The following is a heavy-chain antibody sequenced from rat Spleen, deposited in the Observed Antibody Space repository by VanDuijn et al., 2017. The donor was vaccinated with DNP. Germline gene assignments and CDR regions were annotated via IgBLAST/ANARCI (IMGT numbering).Heavy chain of an antibody. D-gene: IGHD1-2*01. J-gene: IGHJ2*01. Sequence: EVQLVESGGGLVQPGRSLKLSCAASGFTFSDYNMAWVRQGPKRGLEWVATINFDGTKTDYRDSVKGRFTISRDNAENTVYLQMSTLRSEDTATYYCASWAPIAPLSTSNYWGQGVMVTVSS. CDR2: INFDGTKT. CDR1: GFTFSDYN. V-gene: IGHV5S10*01. CDR3: ASWAPIAPLSTSNY.